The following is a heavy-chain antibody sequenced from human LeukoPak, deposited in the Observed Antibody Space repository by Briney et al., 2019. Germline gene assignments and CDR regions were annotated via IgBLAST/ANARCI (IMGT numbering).Heavy chain of an antibody. CDR1: GGSISSYY. Sequence: SETLSLTCTVSGGSISSYYWSWIRLPPGKGLEWIGYIYYSGSTNYNPSLKSRVTISVDTSKNQFSLKLSSVTAADTAVYYCAREIPAGTSGSYNAFDIWGQGTLVTVSS. CDR3: AREIPAGTSGSYNAFDI. D-gene: IGHD1-26*01. CDR2: IYYSGST. J-gene: IGHJ3*02. V-gene: IGHV4-59*01.